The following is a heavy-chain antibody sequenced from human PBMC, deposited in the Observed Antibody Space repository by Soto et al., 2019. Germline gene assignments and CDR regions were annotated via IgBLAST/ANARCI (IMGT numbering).Heavy chain of an antibody. J-gene: IGHJ4*02. CDR1: GFTFSNYW. CDR2: INEDGSEK. Sequence: EVPLVESGGGLVQPGGSLRLSCAASGFTFSNYWMNWVRQAPGKGLEWVANINEDGSEKYYVDSAKGRFTISRDNAKNSLYLQMSSLRAEDTAVYYCARDLFDYWGQGTPVTVSS. CDR3: ARDLFDY. V-gene: IGHV3-7*01.